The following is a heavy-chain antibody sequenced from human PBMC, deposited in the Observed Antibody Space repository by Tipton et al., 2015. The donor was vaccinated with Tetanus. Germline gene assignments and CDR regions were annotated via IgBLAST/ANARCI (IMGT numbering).Heavy chain of an antibody. Sequence: TLSLTCTVSSGSIRSYYWSWIRQPPGTGLEWIGYVYSSGSTNYNPSLKRRVTISVDTSKNQFSLSLSSVIAADTAVYFCARDPGDFASGGTFDIWGQGTMVAVSS. J-gene: IGHJ3*02. V-gene: IGHV4-4*08. CDR2: VYSSGST. CDR3: ARDPGDFASGGTFDI. D-gene: IGHD4-23*01. CDR1: SGSIRSYY.